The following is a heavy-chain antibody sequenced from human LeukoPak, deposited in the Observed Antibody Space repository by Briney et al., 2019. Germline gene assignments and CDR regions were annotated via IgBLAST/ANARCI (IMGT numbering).Heavy chain of an antibody. CDR1: GFSVNDNY. Sequence: QSGGSLRLDCAASGFSVNDNYISWVRQAPGKGLQWVSVLYRGDITYYGDSMKDRFTISRDSSKNTVNLQMNRLRVEDTAVYYCAAESIRDYYSSGSFDYWGQGILITVSS. CDR2: LYRGDIT. CDR3: AAESIRDYYSSGSFDY. J-gene: IGHJ4*02. V-gene: IGHV3-66*01. D-gene: IGHD3-22*01.